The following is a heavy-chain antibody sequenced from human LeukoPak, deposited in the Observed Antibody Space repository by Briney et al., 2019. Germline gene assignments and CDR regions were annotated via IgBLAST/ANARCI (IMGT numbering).Heavy chain of an antibody. CDR1: GGTFRNYA. CDR3: ARGGSYSLAIDY. CDR2: IITFLGTP. Sequence: SLKVSCKASGGTFRNYAFSWVRQAPGHGLEWMGGIITFLGTPNYAQRFQGRVTIAADESTTTVSMELSSLRSEDTAFYYCARGGSYSLAIDYWGQGTLVT. V-gene: IGHV1-69*01. D-gene: IGHD1-26*01. J-gene: IGHJ4*02.